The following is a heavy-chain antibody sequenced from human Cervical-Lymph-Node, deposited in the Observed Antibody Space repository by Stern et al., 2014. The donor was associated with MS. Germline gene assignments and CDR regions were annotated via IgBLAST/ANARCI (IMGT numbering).Heavy chain of an antibody. CDR3: ARRGDGYMGIDY. CDR1: GYRFTNNW. Sequence: MQLVQSGAEVKKPGESLRISCEVSGYRFTNNWIGWVRQMPGKGLEWMGIIYPGDSETRYSPSFPGQGTILVCKSNTTAYLQCSSLKASDTAIYYCARRGDGYMGIDYWGQGTLVTVSS. V-gene: IGHV5-51*03. D-gene: IGHD5-24*01. J-gene: IGHJ4*02. CDR2: IYPGDSET.